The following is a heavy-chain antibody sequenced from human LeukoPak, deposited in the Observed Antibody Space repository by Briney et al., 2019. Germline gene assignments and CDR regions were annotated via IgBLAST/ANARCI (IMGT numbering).Heavy chain of an antibody. Sequence: GGSLRLSCAASGFTFSSYEMNWVRQAPGKGLEWLSYINTSGRTKNYADSVKGRFTISRDNAKNSLYLQMNSLRAEDTAVYYCARDEAWLPDYWGQGTLVTVSS. J-gene: IGHJ4*02. V-gene: IGHV3-48*03. CDR2: INTSGRTK. CDR3: ARDEAWLPDY. D-gene: IGHD5-24*01. CDR1: GFTFSSYE.